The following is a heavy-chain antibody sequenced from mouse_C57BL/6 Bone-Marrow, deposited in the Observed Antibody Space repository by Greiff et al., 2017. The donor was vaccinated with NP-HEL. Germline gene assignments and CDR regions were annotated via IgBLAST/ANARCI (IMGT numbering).Heavy chain of an antibody. Sequence: VKLQESGAELARPGASVKLSCKASGYTFTSYGISWVKQRTGQGLEWIGEIYPRSGNTYYNEKFKGKATLTADKSSSTAYMELRSLTSEDSAVYFCARGSPTGFAYWGQGTLVTVSA. CDR3: ARGSPTGFAY. J-gene: IGHJ3*01. V-gene: IGHV1-81*01. CDR1: GYTFTSYG. CDR2: IYPRSGNT.